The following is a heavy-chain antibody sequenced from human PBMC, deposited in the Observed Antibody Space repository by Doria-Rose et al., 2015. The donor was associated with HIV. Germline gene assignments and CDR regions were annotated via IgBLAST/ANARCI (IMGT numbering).Heavy chain of an antibody. D-gene: IGHD3-3*01. CDR2: NSCDSGAK. CDR1: GFSFESYA. V-gene: IGHV3-9*01. Sequence: VQLVQSGGGLVQPGRSLRLSCVGSGFSFESYAMHWVRLAPGKGLEWVAGNSCDSGAKGNADSVEGRFTISKGNAKKSVYLEMRSLRPEDTAFYYCAKAPIIGPKYYFYKDVWGKGTSVTVSS. J-gene: IGHJ6*03. CDR3: AKAPIIGPKYYFYKDV.